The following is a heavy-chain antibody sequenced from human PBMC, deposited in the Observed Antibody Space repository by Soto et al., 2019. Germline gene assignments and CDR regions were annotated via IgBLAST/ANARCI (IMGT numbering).Heavy chain of an antibody. V-gene: IGHV4-34*01. CDR2: INHSGST. D-gene: IGHD3-22*01. Sequence: QVQLQQWGAGLLKPSETLSLTCAVYGGSFSGYYWSWIRQPPGKGLEWIGEINHSGSTHYNPSLKSRVTIAVDTSKNQFSLKLSSVTAADTAVYYCARGVYYDDSSGYYEAYWGQGTLVTVAS. J-gene: IGHJ4*02. CDR3: ARGVYYDDSSGYYEAY. CDR1: GGSFSGYY.